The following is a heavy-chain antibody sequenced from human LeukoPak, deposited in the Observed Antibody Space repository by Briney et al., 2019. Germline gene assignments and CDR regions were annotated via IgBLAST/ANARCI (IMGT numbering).Heavy chain of an antibody. CDR2: IYNSGST. D-gene: IGHD3-16*01. V-gene: IGHV4-59*01. Sequence: SETLSLTCIVSGVSISIYYWNWVRQPPGKGLEWVGYIYNSGSTDYNPSLKRRVTISADTSKNQFSLKLTSVTAADTAVYYCARDRELGSWGQGILVTVSS. CDR1: GVSISIYY. CDR3: ARDRELGS. J-gene: IGHJ5*02.